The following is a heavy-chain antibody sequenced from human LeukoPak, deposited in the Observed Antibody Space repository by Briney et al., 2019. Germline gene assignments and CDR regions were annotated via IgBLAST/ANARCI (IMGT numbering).Heavy chain of an antibody. CDR2: IKHDGSEK. J-gene: IGHJ4*02. D-gene: IGHD3-10*01. V-gene: IGHV3-7*01. CDR3: ARLLAYGSGGEAFDY. CDR1: GFTFSTYW. Sequence: GGSLRLSCAASGFTFSTYWMTWVRQAPGKGLEWVANIKHDGSEKYYVDSVRGRFTISRDNAKNSLYLQMNGLRAEDTAVYYCARLLAYGSGGEAFDYWGQGSLVTVSS.